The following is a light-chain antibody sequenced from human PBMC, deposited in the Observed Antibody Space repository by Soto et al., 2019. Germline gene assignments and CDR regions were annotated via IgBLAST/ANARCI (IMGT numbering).Light chain of an antibody. CDR2: DTS. J-gene: IGKJ1*01. Sequence: EIVVTQSPGTLSLSQGKRATLYCRASQSVGNNLAWYQQKPGQAPRLLIYDTSIRATGIPARFSGSGSGTEFTLTISSLQSEDFAVYFCQKYNNWPETFGQGTKVDIK. CDR1: QSVGNN. CDR3: QKYNNWPET. V-gene: IGKV3-15*01.